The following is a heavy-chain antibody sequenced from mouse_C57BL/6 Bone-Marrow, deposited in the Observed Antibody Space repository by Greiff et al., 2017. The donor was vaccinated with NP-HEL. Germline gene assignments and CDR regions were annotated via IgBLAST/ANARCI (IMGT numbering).Heavy chain of an antibody. CDR1: GFSLTSYG. CDR3: ALVPPPLGVEAY. CDR2: IWRGGST. J-gene: IGHJ3*01. Sequence: QVQLQQSGPGLVQPSQSLSITCTVSGFSLTSYGVHWVRQSPGKGLEWLGVIWRGGSTDYNAAFMSRLSITKDNSKSQVFFKMNSLQAGDNAVYYCALVPPPLGVEAYWGQGTLVTVSA. V-gene: IGHV2-5*01. D-gene: IGHD3-3*01.